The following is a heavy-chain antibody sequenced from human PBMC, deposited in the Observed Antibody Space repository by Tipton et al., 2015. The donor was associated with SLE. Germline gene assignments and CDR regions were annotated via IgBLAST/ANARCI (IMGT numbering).Heavy chain of an antibody. Sequence: TLSLTCAVYGGSFSCYYWSWIRQPPGKGLEWIGEINHSGSTNYNPSLKSRVTISVDTSKNQFSLKLSSVTAADTAVYYCATTPQDCGGDCYFRYFDLWGRGTLVTVSS. CDR1: GGSFSCYY. D-gene: IGHD2-21*01. CDR3: ATTPQDCGGDCYFRYFDL. CDR2: INHSGST. J-gene: IGHJ2*01. V-gene: IGHV4-34*01.